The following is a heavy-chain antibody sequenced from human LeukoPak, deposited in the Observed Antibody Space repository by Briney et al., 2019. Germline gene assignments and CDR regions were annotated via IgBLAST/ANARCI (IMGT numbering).Heavy chain of an antibody. D-gene: IGHD3-10*01. CDR3: ATLTTAYGAGGYYFDY. V-gene: IGHV1-24*01. J-gene: IGHJ4*02. Sequence: ASVKVSCKVSGYTLTELSMHWVRQAPGEPLEWLGGFDPEDGETIYAQKFQGRVTMTEDTSTDTAYIELSSLTSEHTAVYYCATLTTAYGAGGYYFDYWGQGTLVTVSS. CDR2: FDPEDGET. CDR1: GYTLTELS.